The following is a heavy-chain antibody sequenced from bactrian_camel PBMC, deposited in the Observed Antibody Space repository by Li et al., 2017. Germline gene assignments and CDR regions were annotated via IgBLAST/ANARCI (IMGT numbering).Heavy chain of an antibody. D-gene: IGHD8*01. V-gene: IGHV3S53*01. CDR1: GSIYNDNC. Sequence: HVQLVESGGGLVQPGGSPRLSCTPSGSIYNDNCMGWIRQAPGMEREAVAAIYTGLGRPLYADSVKGRFAIWQDNSKATVYLEINYQRPEDTAMYYCAADLLLMRPLEASEYQYWGQGTQVTVS. CDR3: AADLLLMRPLEASEYQY. CDR2: IYTGLGRP. J-gene: IGHJ4*01.